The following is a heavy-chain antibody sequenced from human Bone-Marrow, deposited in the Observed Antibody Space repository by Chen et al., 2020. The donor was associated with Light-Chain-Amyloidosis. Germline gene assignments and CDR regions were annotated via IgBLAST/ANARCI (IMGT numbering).Heavy chain of an antibody. CDR2: FDPEDEEM. V-gene: IGHV1-24*01. D-gene: IGHD3-22*01. CDR1: GDSLTDLA. CDR3: ATDVDVGDYYETGFNY. Sequence: QVQLVQSGAEVKRPGASVKVSCKVSGDSLTDLAIHWVRQAPEKGLEWVGGFDPEDEEMMYGQKFQGRVRMIEDTYTETAYMELTSLTSEDAAIYYCATDVDVGDYYETGFNYWGQGTLVTVSS. J-gene: IGHJ4*02.